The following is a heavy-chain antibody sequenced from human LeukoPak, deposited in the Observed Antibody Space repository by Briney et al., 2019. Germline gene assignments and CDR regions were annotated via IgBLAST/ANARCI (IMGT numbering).Heavy chain of an antibody. CDR2: ISGSGNDI. Sequence: GGSLRLSCATSGFTFSGYYMSWIRQAPGKGLEWVSYISGSGNDISYADFVKGRFPISRDNAKGSLYLQMNSLRAADTAVYYCGTHAGRTGSDDWGQGTLVTVSS. CDR3: GTHAGRTGSDD. J-gene: IGHJ4*02. CDR1: GFTFSGYY. V-gene: IGHV3-11*01. D-gene: IGHD3/OR15-3a*01.